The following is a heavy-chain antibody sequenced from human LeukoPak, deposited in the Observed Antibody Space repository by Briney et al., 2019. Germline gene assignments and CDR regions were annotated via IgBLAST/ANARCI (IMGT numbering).Heavy chain of an antibody. CDR1: GGSISSYY. Sequence: KTSETLSLTCTVSGGSISSYYWSWIRQPPGKGLEWIGYIYYSGSTNYNPSLKSRITISVDTSKNQFSLKLSSVTAADTAVYYCATPQPYCSSTSCYAPYYYYGMDVWGQGTTVTVSS. CDR2: IYYSGST. CDR3: ATPQPYCSSTSCYAPYYYYGMDV. D-gene: IGHD2-2*01. V-gene: IGHV4-59*01. J-gene: IGHJ6*02.